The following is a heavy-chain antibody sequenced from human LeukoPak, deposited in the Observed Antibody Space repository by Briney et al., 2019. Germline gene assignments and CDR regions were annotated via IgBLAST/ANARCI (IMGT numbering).Heavy chain of an antibody. V-gene: IGHV1-8*02. J-gene: IGHJ5*02. D-gene: IGHD6-19*01. CDR2: MNPNSGNT. Sequence: ASVKVSCKASGYTFTSYDINWVRQATGQGLEWMGWMNPNSGNTGYAQKFQGRVTITRNTSISTAYMELSSLRSEDTAVYYCARSSSGWYNWFGPWGQGTLVTVSS. CDR1: GYTFTSYD. CDR3: ARSSSGWYNWFGP.